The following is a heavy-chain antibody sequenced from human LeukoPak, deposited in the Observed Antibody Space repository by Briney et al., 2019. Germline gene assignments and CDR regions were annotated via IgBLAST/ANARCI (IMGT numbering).Heavy chain of an antibody. CDR3: ARAYSSSFAPFDY. CDR1: GGSISSGDYY. D-gene: IGHD6-6*01. CDR2: IYYSGST. V-gene: IGHV4-30-4*08. Sequence: SQTLSLTCTVSGGSISSGDYYWSWIRQPPGKGLEWIGYIYYSGSTDYNPSLKSRVTISVDTSKNQVSVKLSCVTAADTAVYYCARAYSSSFAPFDYWGQETLVTVSS. J-gene: IGHJ4*02.